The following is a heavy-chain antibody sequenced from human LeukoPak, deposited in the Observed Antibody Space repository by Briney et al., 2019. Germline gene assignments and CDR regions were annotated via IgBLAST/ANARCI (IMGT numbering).Heavy chain of an antibody. J-gene: IGHJ6*02. CDR1: GFTVSNNY. V-gene: IGHV3-66*01. CDR3: ASVSNFTFLGWPSYYYGMDV. D-gene: IGHD2/OR15-2a*01. CDR2: IYSAGST. Sequence: GGSLRLSCAASGFTVSNNYMSWVRQAPGKGLEWVSIIYSAGSTYYADSVKGRFTISRDNSKNTLYLQMNSLRAEDTAVYYCASVSNFTFLGWPSYYYGMDVWGQGTTVTVSS.